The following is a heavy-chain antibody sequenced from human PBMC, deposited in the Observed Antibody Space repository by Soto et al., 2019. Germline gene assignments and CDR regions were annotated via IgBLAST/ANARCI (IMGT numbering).Heavy chain of an antibody. J-gene: IGHJ6*02. D-gene: IGHD4-17*01. CDR2: IIPIFGTA. CDR1: GGTFSSYA. V-gene: IGHV1-69*01. Sequence: QVQLVQSGAEVKKPGSSVKVSCKASGGTFSSYAISWVRQAPGQGLEWMGGIIPIFGTANYAQKFQGRVTITADESTSTAYMELSSLRSEDTAVYYCARARQTTVTTTNYYYYGMDVWGQGTTVTVSS. CDR3: ARARQTTVTTTNYYYYGMDV.